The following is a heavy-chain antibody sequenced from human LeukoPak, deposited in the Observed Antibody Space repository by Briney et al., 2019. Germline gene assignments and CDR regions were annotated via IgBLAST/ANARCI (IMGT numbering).Heavy chain of an antibody. CDR3: ASRIYCSSTSCNDY. V-gene: IGHV4-59*08. CDR2: IYYSGST. D-gene: IGHD2-2*01. CDR1: GGSISSYY. J-gene: IGHJ4*02. Sequence: PSETLSLTCTVSGGSISSYYWSWIRQPPGKGLEWIGYIYYSGSTNYNPSLESRVTISLDTSKNQFSLKLSSVTAADTAVYYCASRIYCSSTSCNDYWGQGTLVTVSS.